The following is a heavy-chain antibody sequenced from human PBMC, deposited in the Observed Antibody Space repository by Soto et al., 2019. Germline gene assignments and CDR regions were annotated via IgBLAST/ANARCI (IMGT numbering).Heavy chain of an antibody. V-gene: IGHV3-33*01. CDR2: IWNDGSKQ. J-gene: IGHJ5*02. Sequence: QVQLVESGGGVVQPGRSLRLSCVASGFTFSRYDMHWVRQAPGKGREWVAVIWNDGSKQVYDDSVKGRFTISRDNSKNTLYLEMDSLRDEETSVYSCARDDDYEANAIDLWGQGTLVTVSS. D-gene: IGHD4-17*01. CDR3: ARDDDYEANAIDL. CDR1: GFTFSRYD.